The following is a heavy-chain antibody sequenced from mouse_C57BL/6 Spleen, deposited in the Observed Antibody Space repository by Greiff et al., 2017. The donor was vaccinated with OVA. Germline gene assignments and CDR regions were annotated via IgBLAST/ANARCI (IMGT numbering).Heavy chain of an antibody. CDR3: TRWDTTVVEGYFDV. CDR2: IDPETGGT. CDR1: GYTFTDYE. Sequence: VQVVESGAELVRPGASVTLSCKASGYTFTDYEMHWVKQTPVHGLEWIGAIDPETGGTAYNQKFKGKAILTADKSSSTAYMELRSLTSEDSAVYYCTRWDTTVVEGYFDVWGTVTTVTVSS. J-gene: IGHJ1*03. D-gene: IGHD1-1*01. V-gene: IGHV1-15*01.